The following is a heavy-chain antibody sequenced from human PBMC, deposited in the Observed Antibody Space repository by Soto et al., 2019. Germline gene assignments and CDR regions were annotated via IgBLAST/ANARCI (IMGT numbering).Heavy chain of an antibody. D-gene: IGHD5-18*01. J-gene: IGHJ6*02. V-gene: IGHV1-69*01. CDR1: GGTFRSYA. CDR3: ASAHRYRYGPNYYYYCLDV. Sequence: QVQLVQSGAEVKKPWASVKFSCKAAGGTFRSYAISWVRQAPRQGLELMGGIIPIFGTEHYAQKFQGRVTITAYESTSTAYMELSSLRSGDTAVDYCASAHRYRYGPNYYYYCLDVWGQGTTVTVSS. CDR2: IIPIFGTE.